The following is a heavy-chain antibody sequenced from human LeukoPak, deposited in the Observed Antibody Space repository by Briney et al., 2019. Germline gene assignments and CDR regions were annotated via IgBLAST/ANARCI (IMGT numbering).Heavy chain of an antibody. CDR2: ISAYNGNT. V-gene: IGHV1-18*01. D-gene: IGHD3-16*01. CDR3: ARDELGPPYNWFDP. J-gene: IGHJ5*02. CDR1: GYTFTSYG. Sequence: ASVKVSCKASGYTFTSYGISWVRQAPGQGLEWMGWISAYNGNTNYAQKLQGRVTITADESTSTAYMELSSLRSEDTAVYYCARDELGPPYNWFDPWGQGTLVTVSS.